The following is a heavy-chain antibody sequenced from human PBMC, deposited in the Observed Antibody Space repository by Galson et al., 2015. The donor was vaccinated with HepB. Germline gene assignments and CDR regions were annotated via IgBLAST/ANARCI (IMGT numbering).Heavy chain of an antibody. J-gene: IGHJ6*02. V-gene: IGHV1-69*13. D-gene: IGHD2-2*01. Sequence: SVKVSCKASGGTFSSYAISWVRQAPGQGLEWMGGIIPIFGTANYAQKFQGRVTITADESTSTAYMELSSLRSEDTAMYYCARPRSRSSTSCCVAGMDVWGQGTTVTVSS. CDR2: IIPIFGTA. CDR3: ARPRSRSSTSCCVAGMDV. CDR1: GGTFSSYA.